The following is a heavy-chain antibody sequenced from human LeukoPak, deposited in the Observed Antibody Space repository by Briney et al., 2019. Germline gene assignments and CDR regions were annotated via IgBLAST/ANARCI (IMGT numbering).Heavy chain of an antibody. Sequence: GGSLRLSCAVSGFTFSDYAMSWVRQAPGKGLEWVLGISFSGRSTNYADSVKGRFITSRDNSNNTLYLQMNSLRAEDTAVYYCAKDREKAVGATIFDHWGQGTLVTVSS. CDR3: AKDREKAVGATIFDH. CDR1: GFTFSDYA. D-gene: IGHD1-26*01. J-gene: IGHJ4*02. V-gene: IGHV3-23*01. CDR2: ISFSGRST.